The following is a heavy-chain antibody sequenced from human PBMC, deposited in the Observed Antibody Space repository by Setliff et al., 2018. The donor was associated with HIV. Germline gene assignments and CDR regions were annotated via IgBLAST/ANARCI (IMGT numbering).Heavy chain of an antibody. Sequence: SETLSLTCTVSGGSISSSSYYWGWIRQPPGKGLEWIGSIYYSGSTYYNPSLKSRVTISVDTSKNQFSLKLSSVTAADTAVYYCARHVDIVVVVAAPSFDYWGQGTLVTV. CDR3: ARHVDIVVVVAAPSFDY. D-gene: IGHD2-15*01. CDR1: GGSISSSSYY. V-gene: IGHV4-39*01. J-gene: IGHJ4*02. CDR2: IYYSGST.